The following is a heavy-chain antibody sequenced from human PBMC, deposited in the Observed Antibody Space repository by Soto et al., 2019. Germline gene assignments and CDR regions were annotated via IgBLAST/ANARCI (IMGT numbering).Heavy chain of an antibody. D-gene: IGHD2-15*01. CDR3: SKGRWTVGHCSGGSCYDGMDV. CDR1: GYTFIGFS. CDR2: INPKNGDT. V-gene: IGHV1-2*02. J-gene: IGHJ6*02. Sequence: QEQLVQSGPEVKKPGASVKVSCESSGYTFIGFSLHWVRQAPGQGLEWMGWINPKNGDTYYAQKFQGRDTMTRDTSINTVYMELNSLKSDDTAVYYCSKGRWTVGHCSGGSCYDGMDVWGQGTTVTVSS.